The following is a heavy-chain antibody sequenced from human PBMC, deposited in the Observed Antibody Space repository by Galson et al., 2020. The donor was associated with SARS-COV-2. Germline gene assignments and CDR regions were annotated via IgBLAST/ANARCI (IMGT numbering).Heavy chain of an antibody. CDR1: GFTFTSYT. CDR2: ISSNGGST. Sequence: GGSLRLSCAASGFTFTSYTMHWVRQAPGKGLESVSGISSNGGSTYHANSVKGRFTISRDNSKNMLYLQMGSLRAEDMAGYYCARASGGVVWNNPFDIWGQGTMVTVSS. CDR3: ARASGGVVWNNPFDI. V-gene: IGHV3-64*01. J-gene: IGHJ3*02. D-gene: IGHD2-8*02.